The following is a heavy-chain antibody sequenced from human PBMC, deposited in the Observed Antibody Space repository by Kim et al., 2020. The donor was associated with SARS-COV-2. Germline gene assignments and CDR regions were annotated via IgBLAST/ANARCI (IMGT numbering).Heavy chain of an antibody. Sequence: GGSLRLSCAASGFTFSDYYISWIRQAPGKGLECVSYIRSSGTTMFYADSLKGRFVISRDNAKNSVYLQMNTLTVEDTAVYYCARVASGYSFDYWGQGILVTVSS. CDR1: GFTFSDYY. J-gene: IGHJ4*02. V-gene: IGHV3-11*04. CDR2: IRSSGTTM. D-gene: IGHD3-22*01. CDR3: ARVASGYSFDY.